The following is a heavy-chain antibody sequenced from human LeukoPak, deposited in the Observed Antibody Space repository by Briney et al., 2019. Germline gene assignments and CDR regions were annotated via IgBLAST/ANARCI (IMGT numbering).Heavy chain of an antibody. Sequence: GGTLRLSCAASGFTFSDYYMSWNRQAPGKGLEWVSYISSSGSTIYYADSVKGRLTISRDNAKNSLYLQMNSLRAEDTAVYYCARCFGSWYPDYWGQGALVTVSS. J-gene: IGHJ4*02. CDR1: GFTFSDYY. V-gene: IGHV3-11*01. CDR3: ARCFGSWYPDY. D-gene: IGHD6-13*01. CDR2: ISSSGSTI.